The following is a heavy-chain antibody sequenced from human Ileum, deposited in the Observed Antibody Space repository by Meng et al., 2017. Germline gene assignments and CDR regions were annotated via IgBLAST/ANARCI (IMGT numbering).Heavy chain of an antibody. D-gene: IGHD6-19*01. CDR1: GFTFSSYS. V-gene: IGHV3-21*01. J-gene: IGHJ4*02. Sequence: GESLKISCAASGFTFSSYSMNWVRQAPGKGLEWVSSISSSSSYIYYADSVEGRFTVSRDNAKNSLYLQMNSLRAEDTAVYYCARDRDSVAVAGTDVINDYWGQGTLVTVSS. CDR3: ARDRDSVAVAGTDVINDY. CDR2: ISSSSSYI.